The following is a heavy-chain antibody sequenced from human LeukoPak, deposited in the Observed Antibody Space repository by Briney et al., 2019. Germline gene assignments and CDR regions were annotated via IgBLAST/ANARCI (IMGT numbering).Heavy chain of an antibody. J-gene: IGHJ4*02. CDR3: ARDGIAARQDGNYFDY. D-gene: IGHD6-6*01. CDR1: GLTFRNYA. CDR2: ICANDGNT. V-gene: IGHV3-23*01. Sequence: GGSLRLTCAASGLTFRNYAMSWVRQAPGKGLEWVSVICANDGNTYYADAVKGRFTISRDNSKDTLYLQMDSLRAEDTAVYYCARDGIAARQDGNYFDYWGQGTLVTVAS.